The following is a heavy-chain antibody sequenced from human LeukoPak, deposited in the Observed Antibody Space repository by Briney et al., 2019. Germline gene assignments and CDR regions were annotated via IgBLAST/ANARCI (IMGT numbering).Heavy chain of an antibody. J-gene: IGHJ4*02. CDR3: AKGGITLVRGSFDQ. V-gene: IGHV3-30*02. CDR2: IRYDGSNK. D-gene: IGHD3-10*01. CDR1: GFTFSSYG. Sequence: GGSLRLSCAASGFTFSSYGMHWVRQAPGKGLEWVAFIRYDGSNKYYADSVKGRFTISRDNSKNTLYLQMNRLRAEDTAVYYCAKGGITLVRGSFDQWGQGTLVTVSS.